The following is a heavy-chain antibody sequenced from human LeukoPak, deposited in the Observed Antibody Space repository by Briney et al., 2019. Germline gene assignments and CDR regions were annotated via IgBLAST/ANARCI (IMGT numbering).Heavy chain of an antibody. D-gene: IGHD3-22*01. CDR2: LNHSGST. J-gene: IGHJ4*02. V-gene: IGHV4-34*01. CDR3: ARVAMAENYYDSSGYFDY. Sequence: SETLSLTCAVYGGSFSGYYWSWIRQPPGKGLEWIGELNHSGSTNYNPSLKSRVTISVDTSKNQFSLKLSSVTAADTAVYYCARVAMAENYYDSSGYFDYWGQGTLVTVSS. CDR1: GGSFSGYY.